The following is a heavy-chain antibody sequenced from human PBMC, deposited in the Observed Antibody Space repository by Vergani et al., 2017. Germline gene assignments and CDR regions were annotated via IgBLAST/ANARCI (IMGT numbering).Heavy chain of an antibody. CDR3: ARGDYGILTGYRY. Sequence: QVQVVQSGAEVKKSGASVKVSGKTSGYTFSNYYMHWVRQAPGQGLEWMGIINPSGGHTNYAQKFQGRVTVTRDTSTSTVYMELSSLRSEDTAIYYCARGDYGILTGYRYWGQGTLVTVSA. D-gene: IGHD3-9*01. CDR1: GYTFSNYY. CDR2: INPSGGHT. J-gene: IGHJ4*02. V-gene: IGHV1-46*03.